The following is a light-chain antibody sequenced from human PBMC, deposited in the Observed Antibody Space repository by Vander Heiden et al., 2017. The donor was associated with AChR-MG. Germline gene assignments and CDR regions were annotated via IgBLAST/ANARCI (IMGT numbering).Light chain of an antibody. V-gene: IGKV1-39*01. Sequence: DIQMTQSPSSLSASVGDPVPISCRASQSISSYLNWFQQKAGNAPKLRIDAASRLQSGVPSRFSGSGSGTDFTLTISSLQPEDFATYYCQQSYSTLWTFGQGTKVEI. CDR1: QSISSY. CDR3: QQSYSTLWT. CDR2: AAS. J-gene: IGKJ1*01.